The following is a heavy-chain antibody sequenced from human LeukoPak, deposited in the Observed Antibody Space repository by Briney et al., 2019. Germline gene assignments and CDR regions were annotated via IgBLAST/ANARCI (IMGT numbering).Heavy chain of an antibody. CDR2: FDPEDGET. CDR3: ARVIISGHPSRVSHYYYGMDV. Sequence: EASVKVSCKVSGYTLTELSMHWVRQAPGKGLEWMGGFDPEDGETIYAQKFQGRVTITADESTSTAYMELSSLRSEDTAVYYCARVIISGHPSRVSHYYYGMDVWGQGTTVTVSS. CDR1: GYTLTELS. J-gene: IGHJ6*02. V-gene: IGHV1-24*01. D-gene: IGHD2-2*01.